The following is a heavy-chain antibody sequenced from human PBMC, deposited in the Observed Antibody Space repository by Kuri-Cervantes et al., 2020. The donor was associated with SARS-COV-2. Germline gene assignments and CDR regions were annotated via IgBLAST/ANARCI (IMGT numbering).Heavy chain of an antibody. V-gene: IGHV3-74*01. CDR3: ARGYDSSGYSLDY. D-gene: IGHD3-22*01. J-gene: IGHJ4*02. Sequence: GESLKISCAASGFTFSSYWMHWVRQAPGKGLVWVSRINSDESSTSYADSVKGRFTISRDNAKNTLYLQMNSLRAEDTAVYYCARGYDSSGYSLDYWGQGTLVTVSS. CDR1: GFTFSSYW. CDR2: INSDESST.